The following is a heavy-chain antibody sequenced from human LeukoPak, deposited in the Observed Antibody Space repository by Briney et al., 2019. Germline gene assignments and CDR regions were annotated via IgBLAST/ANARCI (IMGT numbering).Heavy chain of an antibody. J-gene: IGHJ1*01. CDR3: TTGLYQLLSEYFQH. D-gene: IGHD2-2*01. Sequence: PGGSLRLPCAASGFTFSNAWMSWVRQAPGKGLEWVGRIKSKTDGGTTDYAAPVKGRFTISRDDSKNTLYLLMNSLKTEDTAVYYCTTGLYQLLSEYFQHWGQGTLVTVSS. CDR1: GFTFSNAW. CDR2: IKSKTDGGTT. V-gene: IGHV3-15*01.